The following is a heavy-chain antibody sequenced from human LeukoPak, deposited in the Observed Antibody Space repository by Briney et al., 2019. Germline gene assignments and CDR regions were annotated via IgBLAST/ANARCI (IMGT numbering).Heavy chain of an antibody. Sequence: PARSLRLSCAASGFTFSSYAIHWVRQAPGKGLEWVAVISYDGSNKIYTGSVKGRFTISRDDSKNTLYLQMDSLRAEDTALYYCARGLYYYDSSGYYYLGYWGQGTLVTVSS. CDR1: GFTFSSYA. V-gene: IGHV3-30-3*01. CDR3: ARGLYYYDSSGYYYLGY. D-gene: IGHD3-22*01. J-gene: IGHJ4*02. CDR2: ISYDGSNK.